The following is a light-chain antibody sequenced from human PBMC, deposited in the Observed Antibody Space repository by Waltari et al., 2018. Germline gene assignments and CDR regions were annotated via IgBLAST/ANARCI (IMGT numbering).Light chain of an antibody. Sequence: QSVLTQPPSVSGAPGQRVTMSCTGSSSNIGANYDVHWYRQFPGTAPKLLIFGDSRRPSGVPDRFSGSKSGTSASLAITGLQAEDEAVYYCQSYDSTLSAWVFGGGTKLTLL. CDR3: QSYDSTLSAWV. CDR2: GDS. V-gene: IGLV1-40*01. CDR1: SSNIGANYD. J-gene: IGLJ3*02.